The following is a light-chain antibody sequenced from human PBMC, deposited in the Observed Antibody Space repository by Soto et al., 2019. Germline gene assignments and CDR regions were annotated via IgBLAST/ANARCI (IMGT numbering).Light chain of an antibody. J-gene: IGKJ1*01. CDR1: QSVSSIY. CDR2: GAS. V-gene: IGKV3-20*01. CDR3: QQYGSSPWT. Sequence: EIVLTQSPGTLSLSPGERATLSCRASQSVSSIYLAWYQQKPGQAPRLLIYGASSRATGIPDRFSGSGSGTDFTLTISRLETEDFAVYYCQQYGSSPWTFGQGTNVEIK.